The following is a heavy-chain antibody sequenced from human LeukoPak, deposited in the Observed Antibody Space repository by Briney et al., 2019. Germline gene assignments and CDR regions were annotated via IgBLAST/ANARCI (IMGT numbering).Heavy chain of an antibody. Sequence: GRSLRLSCAASGFTFSSYALHWVRQAPGKGLEWVAVISDDGSNKYYADSVKGRFTISRDNSETTLYLQMNSLKTEDTAVYYCTRCYGSGTPDDYWGQGTLVTVSS. CDR2: ISDDGSNK. J-gene: IGHJ4*02. V-gene: IGHV3-30-3*01. CDR1: GFTFSSYA. CDR3: TRCYGSGTPDDY. D-gene: IGHD3-10*01.